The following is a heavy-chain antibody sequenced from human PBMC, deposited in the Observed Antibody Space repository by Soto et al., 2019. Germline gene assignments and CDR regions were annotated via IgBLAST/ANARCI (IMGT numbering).Heavy chain of an antibody. Sequence: GGSLRLSCAASGFTFSNAWMSWVRQAPGKGLEWVGRIKSKTDGGTTDYAAPVKGRFTNSRADSNNTLYLQMNSLKTEDTAVYYCTTSPMDIVVVPAANSIGFDYWGQGTLVTVSS. CDR2: IKSKTDGGTT. D-gene: IGHD2-2*03. J-gene: IGHJ4*02. CDR3: TTSPMDIVVVPAANSIGFDY. V-gene: IGHV3-15*01. CDR1: GFTFSNAW.